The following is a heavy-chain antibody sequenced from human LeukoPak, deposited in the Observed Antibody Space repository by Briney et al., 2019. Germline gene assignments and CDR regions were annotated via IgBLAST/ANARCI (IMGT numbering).Heavy chain of an antibody. Sequence: PGRSLRPSSAASGPMFTSYAMHWVRQAPGKGLEWVAVMLYDGSTKYYADSVKGRFTISRDDSKNTLYLQMNSLRAEDTAVYYCVRGDSHKSDWYNNWGQGTLVTVSS. D-gene: IGHD6-19*01. CDR2: MLYDGSTK. J-gene: IGHJ4*02. V-gene: IGHV3-30-3*01. CDR1: GPMFTSYA. CDR3: VRGDSHKSDWYNN.